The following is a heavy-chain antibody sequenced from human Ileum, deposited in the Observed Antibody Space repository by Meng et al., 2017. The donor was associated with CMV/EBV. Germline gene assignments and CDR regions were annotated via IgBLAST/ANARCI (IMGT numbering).Heavy chain of an antibody. CDR3: VREGYYCTTNNCYKSFDY. J-gene: IGHJ4*02. V-gene: IGHV1-2*02. Sequence: ASVKVSCKASGYTLTDSFMHWVRQAPGQGLEWMGFINVNTGGTKSAQKLQGRVTMTRDTSISTAYMDLSRLGTDDTAVYYCVREGYYCTTNNCYKSFDYWGQGTLGTVSS. CDR1: GYTLTDSF. D-gene: IGHD2-2*02. CDR2: INVNTGGT.